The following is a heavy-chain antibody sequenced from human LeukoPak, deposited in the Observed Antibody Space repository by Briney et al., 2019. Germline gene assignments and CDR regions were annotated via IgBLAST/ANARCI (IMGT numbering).Heavy chain of an antibody. CDR2: IYPGDSDT. CDR3: ARAVAGTNTYNWFDP. J-gene: IGHJ5*02. Sequence: RGESLKISCKGSGYSFTSYWIGWVRQMPGKGLEWMGIIYPGDSDTRYSPSFQGQVTISADKSISTAYLQWSSLKASDTAMYYCARAVAGTNTYNWFDPWGQGTLVTVSS. CDR1: GYSFTSYW. D-gene: IGHD6-19*01. V-gene: IGHV5-51*01.